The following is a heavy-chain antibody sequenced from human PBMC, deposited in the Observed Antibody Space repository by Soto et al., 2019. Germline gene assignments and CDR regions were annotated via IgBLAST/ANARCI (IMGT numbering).Heavy chain of an antibody. D-gene: IGHD3-10*01. CDR1: GYSFTSYW. J-gene: IGHJ5*02. V-gene: IGHV5-51*01. CDR3: ARQANYYGSGSNINWFDP. Sequence: GESLKISCKGSGYSFTSYWIGWVRQMPGKGLEWMGIIYPGDSDTRYSPSFQGQVTISADKSISTAYLQWSSLKASDTAMYYCARQANYYGSGSNINWFDPWGQGTLVTVSS. CDR2: IYPGDSDT.